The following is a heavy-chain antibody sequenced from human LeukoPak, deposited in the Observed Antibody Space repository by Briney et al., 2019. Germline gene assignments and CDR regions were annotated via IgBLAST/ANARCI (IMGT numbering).Heavy chain of an antibody. CDR2: INPNSGGT. CDR3: ARGLCSNTSCYNFDY. V-gene: IGHV1-2*02. D-gene: IGHD2-2*02. CDR1: GYTFTDYY. J-gene: IGHJ4*02. Sequence: ASVKVSCKASGYTFTDYYMHWVRQAPGQGLEWMGWINPNSGGTNYAQKFQGRVTMTLHTSISTAYMELSRLRSDDTAVYYCARGLCSNTSCYNFDYWGQGTLVTVSS.